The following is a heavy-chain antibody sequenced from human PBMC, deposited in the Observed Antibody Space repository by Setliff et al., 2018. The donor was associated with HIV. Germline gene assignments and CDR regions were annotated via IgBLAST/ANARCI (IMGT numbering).Heavy chain of an antibody. D-gene: IGHD6-19*01. CDR1: GFTFSTYA. V-gene: IGHV3-21*04. J-gene: IGHJ4*02. Sequence: KPGGSLRLSCAASGFTFSTYAMTWVRQAPGKGLEWVSSISSSGGTTYFADTVKGRFTISRDNAKNLVFLQMSSLRAEDTAAYYCARDPGSSSFDYWGQGTPVTVSS. CDR3: ARDPGSSSFDY. CDR2: ISSSGGTT.